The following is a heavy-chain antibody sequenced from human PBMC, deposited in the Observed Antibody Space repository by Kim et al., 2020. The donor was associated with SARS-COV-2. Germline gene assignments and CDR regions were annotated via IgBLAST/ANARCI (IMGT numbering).Heavy chain of an antibody. CDR3: AKSTANWFDP. J-gene: IGHJ5*02. CDR2: ST. Sequence: STYYAGPVKGRFTISRDNSKNTLYLQMNSLRAEDTAVYYCAKSTANWFDPWGQGTLVTVSS. V-gene: IGHV3-23*01.